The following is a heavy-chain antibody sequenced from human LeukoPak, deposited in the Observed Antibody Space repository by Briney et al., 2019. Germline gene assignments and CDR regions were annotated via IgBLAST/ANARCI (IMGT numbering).Heavy chain of an antibody. J-gene: IGHJ3*02. CDR1: AFTFSSNR. Sequence: GGSLSLSCSASAFTFSSNRMYWDSQDQGKGRVWGIRLNESGTTNSPDSVDGRLYNSSGNATRALLRQRISLRVDDTAVYYCVRQDISQALYAFHIWGQATMVTVSS. V-gene: IGHV3-74*01. D-gene: IGHD3-9*01. CDR2: LNESGTT. CDR3: VRQDISQALYAFHI.